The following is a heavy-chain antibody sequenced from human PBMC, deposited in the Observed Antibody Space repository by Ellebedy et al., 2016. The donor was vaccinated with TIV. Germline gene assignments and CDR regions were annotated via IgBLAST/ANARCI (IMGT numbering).Heavy chain of an antibody. V-gene: IGHV1-69*13. D-gene: IGHD3-10*01. CDR2: VLPALGTA. CDR3: SRPYGSGRSLGAFDI. CDR1: GDTFNIYA. Sequence: AASVKVSCKLSGDTFNIYAISWVRQAPGQGLEWMGAVLPALGTANYAQKFQGRLTITSDGSAGTAYMEVRGLVFEDTAVYYCSRPYGSGRSLGAFDIWGQGTPVTVSS. J-gene: IGHJ3*02.